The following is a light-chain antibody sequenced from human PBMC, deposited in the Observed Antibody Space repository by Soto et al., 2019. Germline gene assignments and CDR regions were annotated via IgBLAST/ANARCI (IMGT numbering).Light chain of an antibody. CDR1: QNIDNY. J-gene: IGKJ2*03. V-gene: IGKV1-39*01. Sequence: DIQMTQSPSSLSASVGDRVTITCRASQNIDNYLNWYQQKPGKAPNLLIYAASSLQSGVPSRFAGSGSGTHFTLTISTLQPEDVGTYFCQQSLSTPIYRFGQGTQVDIK. CDR2: AAS. CDR3: QQSLSTPIYR.